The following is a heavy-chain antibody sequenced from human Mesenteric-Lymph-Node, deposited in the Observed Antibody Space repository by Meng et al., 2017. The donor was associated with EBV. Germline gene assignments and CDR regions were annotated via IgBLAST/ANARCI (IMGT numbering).Heavy chain of an antibody. CDR3: ARDGYSGYDRIDY. CDR1: GYTFTGYG. J-gene: IGHJ4*02. Sequence: QVNRVQSGGEVKKPGASVKVSCKASGYTFTGYGISWVRQAPGQGLEWMGWISAYNGNTKFAQKVQGRITMTTDTSTTTAYMELRSLRSDDTAVYYCARDGYSGYDRIDYWGQGTLVTVSS. V-gene: IGHV1-18*04. CDR2: ISAYNGNT. D-gene: IGHD5-12*01.